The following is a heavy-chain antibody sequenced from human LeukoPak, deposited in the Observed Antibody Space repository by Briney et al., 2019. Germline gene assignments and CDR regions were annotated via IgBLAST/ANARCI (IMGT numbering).Heavy chain of an antibody. CDR2: IWYDGSNK. CDR3: ASGYSNDWYPNGVDY. D-gene: IGHD6-19*01. Sequence: PGGSLRLSCAASGFTFSSYGMHWVRQAPGKGLEWVAVIWYDGSNKYYADSVKGRFTISRDNSKNTLYLQMNSLRAEDTAVYYCASGYSNDWYPNGVDYWGQGTLVTVSS. V-gene: IGHV3-33*01. J-gene: IGHJ4*02. CDR1: GFTFSSYG.